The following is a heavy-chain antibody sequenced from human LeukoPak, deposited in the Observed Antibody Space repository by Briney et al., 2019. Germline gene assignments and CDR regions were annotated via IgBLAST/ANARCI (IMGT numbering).Heavy chain of an antibody. Sequence: GGSLRLSCAASGFTFNNYWMHWVRQAPGKGLVWVSGINSDGSSATYADSVKGRFTISRDNAKNTLYLEMNSLRAEDMAVYYCAVGVVITTAFDNWGQGTLVTVSS. V-gene: IGHV3-74*01. CDR1: GFTFNNYW. CDR3: AVGVVITTAFDN. D-gene: IGHD3-22*01. CDR2: INSDGSSA. J-gene: IGHJ4*02.